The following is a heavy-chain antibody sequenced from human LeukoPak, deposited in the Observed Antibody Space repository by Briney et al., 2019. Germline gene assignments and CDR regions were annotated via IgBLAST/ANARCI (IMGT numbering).Heavy chain of an antibody. CDR3: ASLNYGGNRKGGYYYYCYMDV. Sequence: PSETLSLTCAVYGGSFSGYYWSWLRQPPGKGLEWIGEINHSGSTNYNPSLESRVTISVDTSKNQFSLKLSSVTAADTAVYYCASLNYGGNRKGGYYYYCYMDVWGKGTTVTVSS. CDR2: INHSGST. CDR1: GGSFSGYY. D-gene: IGHD4-23*01. J-gene: IGHJ6*03. V-gene: IGHV4-34*01.